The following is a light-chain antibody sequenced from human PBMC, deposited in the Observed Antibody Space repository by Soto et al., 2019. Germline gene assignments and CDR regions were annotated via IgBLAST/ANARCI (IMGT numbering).Light chain of an antibody. V-gene: IGKV3-20*01. CDR3: QQYGSSPQT. CDR1: QSVSSSY. Sequence: EIVLTQSPGTLSLSPGERATLSCRASQSVSSSYLAWYQQKPGQAPRLLIYGASSRATGIPDRFSGSGSGTDFTLTTSRLEPEAFAVYYCQQYGSSPQTFGQGTKVEIK. CDR2: GAS. J-gene: IGKJ1*01.